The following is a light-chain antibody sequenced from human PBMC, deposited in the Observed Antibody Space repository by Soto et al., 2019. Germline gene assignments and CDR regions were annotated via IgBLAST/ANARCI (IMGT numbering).Light chain of an antibody. CDR2: VAS. CDR3: QQYASSRT. J-gene: IGKJ1*01. V-gene: IGKV3-20*01. Sequence: ANLSCRASQSFRGLLAWYQQKPGQAPRLLIYVASNRAPGIPDRFSGSGSGTDFTLTISRLEPEDFAVYYCQQYASSRTFGQGTKVDIK. CDR1: QSFRGL.